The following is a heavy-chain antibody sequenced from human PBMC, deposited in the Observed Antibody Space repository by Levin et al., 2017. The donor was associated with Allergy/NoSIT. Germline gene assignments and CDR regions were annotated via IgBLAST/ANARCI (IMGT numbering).Heavy chain of an antibody. J-gene: IGHJ6*03. V-gene: IGHV1-69*13. Sequence: SVKVSCKASGGTFSSYAISWVRQAPGQGLEWMGGIIPIFGTANYAQKFQGRVTITADESTSTAYMELSSLRSEDTAVYYCARGRIAAPSSYYYYYYYMDVWGKGTTVTVSS. CDR2: IIPIFGTA. CDR1: GGTFSSYA. CDR3: ARGRIAAPSSYYYYYYYMDV. D-gene: IGHD6-6*01.